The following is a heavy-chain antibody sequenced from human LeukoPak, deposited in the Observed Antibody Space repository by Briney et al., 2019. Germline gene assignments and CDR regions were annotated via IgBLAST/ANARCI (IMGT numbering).Heavy chain of an antibody. J-gene: IGHJ5*02. CDR1: GGSFSGYY. V-gene: IGHV4-34*01. Sequence: SETLSLTCAVYGGSFSGYYWSWIRQPPGKGLEWIGEINHSGSTNYNPSLKSRVTISVDTSKNQCSLKLSSVTAADTAVYYCARGRFDPWGQGTLVTVSS. CDR3: ARGRFDP. CDR2: INHSGST.